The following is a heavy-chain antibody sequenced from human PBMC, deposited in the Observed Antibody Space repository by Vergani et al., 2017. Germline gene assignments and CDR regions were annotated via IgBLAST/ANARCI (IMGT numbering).Heavy chain of an antibody. Sequence: QVQLQESGPGLVKPSQTLSLTCTVSGGSISSGSYYWSWIRQPAGKGLEWIGRIYTSGSTNYNPSLKSRVTISVDTSKNQLSLKLSSVTAADTAVYYCARAVVVVPAAPTPYYYYYMDVWGKGTMVTVSS. V-gene: IGHV4-61*02. CDR2: IYTSGST. CDR1: GGSISSGSYY. J-gene: IGHJ6*03. CDR3: ARAVVVVPAAPTPYYYYYMDV. D-gene: IGHD2-2*01.